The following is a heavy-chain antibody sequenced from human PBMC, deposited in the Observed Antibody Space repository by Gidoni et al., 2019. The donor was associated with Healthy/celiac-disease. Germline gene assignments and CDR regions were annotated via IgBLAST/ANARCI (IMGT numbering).Heavy chain of an antibody. Sequence: QVQLVQSGAEVKTPGDSVKVSFKASAYTFTRYYLHWVLQAPGQGLEWMGIINPSGGSTSYAQKFQGRVTMTRDTSTSTVYIELSSLRSEDTAVYYCARFPRPLYDFWSGGPFDYWGQGTLVTVSS. CDR3: ARFPRPLYDFWSGGPFDY. CDR1: AYTFTRYY. V-gene: IGHV1-46*01. CDR2: INPSGGST. D-gene: IGHD3-3*01. J-gene: IGHJ4*02.